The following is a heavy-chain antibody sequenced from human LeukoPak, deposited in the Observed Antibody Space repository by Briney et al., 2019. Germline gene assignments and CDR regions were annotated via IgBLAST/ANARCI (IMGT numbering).Heavy chain of an antibody. CDR2: IKGDGSST. D-gene: IGHD5-18*01. CDR1: GFTFSSYW. CDR3: ARDGYSFGHDFDY. J-gene: IGHJ4*02. V-gene: IGHV3-74*01. Sequence: GGSLRLSCAASGFTFSSYWMPWVRHAPGKGLVWVSRIKGDGSSTSYADSVKGRFTISRDNAKNTLYLQMNSLRAEDTAVYYCARDGYSFGHDFDYWGQGTLVTVSS.